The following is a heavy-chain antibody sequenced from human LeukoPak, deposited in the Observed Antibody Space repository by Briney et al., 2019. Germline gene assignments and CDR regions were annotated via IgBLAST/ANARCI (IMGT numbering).Heavy chain of an antibody. D-gene: IGHD1-26*01. V-gene: IGHV3-21*01. CDR2: ISYSSDYI. CDR3: ARGDSGSYYFDY. Sequence: GGSLRLSCAASGFTFSSYTMNWVRQAPGKGLEWVSSISYSSDYIYYADSVKGRFTISRDNAKNSLYLQMNSLRAEDTAVYYCARGDSGSYYFDYWGQGTLVTVSS. J-gene: IGHJ4*02. CDR1: GFTFSSYT.